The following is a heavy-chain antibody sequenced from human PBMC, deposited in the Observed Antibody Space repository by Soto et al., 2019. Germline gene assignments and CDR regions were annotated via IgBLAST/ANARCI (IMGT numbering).Heavy chain of an antibody. D-gene: IGHD6-13*01. Sequence: CAVSGYSISNGYYWGWIRQPPGKGLEWIGSIYHTGSTYYNPSLKSRVTISVDTSKNQFSLKLSSVTAADTAVYYCARRHSSNWYGLDYWGQGTLVTVSS. V-gene: IGHV4-38-2*01. J-gene: IGHJ4*02. CDR1: GYSISNGYY. CDR2: IYHTGST. CDR3: ARRHSSNWYGLDY.